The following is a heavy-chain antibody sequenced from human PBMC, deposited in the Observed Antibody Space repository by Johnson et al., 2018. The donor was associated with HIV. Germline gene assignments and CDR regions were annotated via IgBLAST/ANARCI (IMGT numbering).Heavy chain of an antibody. CDR2: IKSKTDGGTT. Sequence: MMLVESGGGLVKPGGSLRLSCAASGFTFSNAWMSWVRQAPGKGLEWVGRIKSKTDGGTTDYAAPVKGRFTISRDNAKNSLYLQMNSLRAGDTAVYYCARERIAAAGLDAFDIWGQGTMVTVSS. V-gene: IGHV3-15*01. CDR3: ARERIAAAGLDAFDI. J-gene: IGHJ3*02. D-gene: IGHD6-13*01. CDR1: GFTFSNAW.